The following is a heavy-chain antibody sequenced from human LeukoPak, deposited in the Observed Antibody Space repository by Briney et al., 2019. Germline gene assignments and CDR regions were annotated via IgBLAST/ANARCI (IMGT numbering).Heavy chain of an antibody. J-gene: IGHJ4*02. CDR2: ISGSGGST. CDR3: AKMSSGSSGWQNAIDY. V-gene: IGHV3-23*01. D-gene: IGHD6-19*01. Sequence: GGSLRLSCAASGFTFSSYAMSWVRQAPGKGLEWVSAISGSGGSTYYADSVKGRFTISRDNSKNTLYLQMNSLRAEDTAVYYCAKMSSGSSGWQNAIDYWGQGTLVTVSS. CDR1: GFTFSSYA.